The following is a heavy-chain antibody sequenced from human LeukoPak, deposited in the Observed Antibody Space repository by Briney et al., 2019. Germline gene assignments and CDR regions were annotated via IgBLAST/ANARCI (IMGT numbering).Heavy chain of an antibody. D-gene: IGHD5-18*01. CDR3: ARDSADTGIHGYSMDV. CDR1: EFTVSSNY. CDR2: IYSGGST. V-gene: IGHV3-53*01. Sequence: GGSLRLSCAAPEFTVSSNYMSWVRQAPGKGLEWVSLIYSGGSTYYADSVKGRFTISRDNSKNTLYLQMNSLRAEDTAVYYCARDSADTGIHGYSMDVWGQGTTVTVSS. J-gene: IGHJ6*02.